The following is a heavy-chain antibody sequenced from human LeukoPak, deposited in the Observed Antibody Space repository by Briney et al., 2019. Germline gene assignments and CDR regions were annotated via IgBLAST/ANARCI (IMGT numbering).Heavy chain of an antibody. CDR1: GFTFSSYN. J-gene: IGHJ6*02. CDR3: ARGSGGKSGNYYYGMDV. V-gene: IGHV3-21*04. D-gene: IGHD4-23*01. Sequence: GGSLRLSCAASGFTFSSYNMNWVRQAPGKGLEWVSSISSSSSYIYYADSVKGRFTISRDNSKNTLYLQMNSLRPEDTAVYYCARGSGGKSGNYYYGMDVWGQGTTVTVSS. CDR2: ISSSSSYI.